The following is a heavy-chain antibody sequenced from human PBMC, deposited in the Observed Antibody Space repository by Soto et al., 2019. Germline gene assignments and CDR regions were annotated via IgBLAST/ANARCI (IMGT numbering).Heavy chain of an antibody. CDR1: GGSIISSNC. CDR3: ARVGLLWFGESHFDP. CDR2: IYHSGST. J-gene: IGHJ5*02. V-gene: IGHV4-4*02. Sequence: SETLSLTCAVSGGSIISSNCLSLFRQPAGKGLEWIGEIYHSGSTNYNPSLKGRVTISVDKSKNQFSLKLSSVTAADTAVYYCARVGLLWFGESHFDPWGQGTLVTVSS. D-gene: IGHD3-10*01.